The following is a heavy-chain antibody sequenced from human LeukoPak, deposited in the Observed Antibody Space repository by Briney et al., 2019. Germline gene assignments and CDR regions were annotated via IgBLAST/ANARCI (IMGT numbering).Heavy chain of an antibody. CDR2: IKSKTDGGTT. J-gene: IGHJ4*02. CDR1: GFTFSNAW. CDR3: TTDPLPFRPVYFDY. Sequence: PGGSLRLSCAASGFTFSNAWMSWVRQAPGKGLEWVGRIKSKTDGGTTDYAAPVKGRFTISRDDSKNTLYLQMNSLKTEDTAVYYCTTDPLPFRPVYFDYWGQGTLVTVSS. V-gene: IGHV3-15*01. D-gene: IGHD4-17*01.